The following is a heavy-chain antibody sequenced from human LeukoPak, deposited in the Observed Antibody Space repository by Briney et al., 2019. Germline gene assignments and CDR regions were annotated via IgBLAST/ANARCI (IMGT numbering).Heavy chain of an antibody. J-gene: IGHJ4*02. CDR2: IIPILGTA. V-gene: IGHV1-69*04. CDR3: ARDFLDYDSSGYYSDCGTFDY. CDR1: GGTFSSYA. D-gene: IGHD3-22*01. Sequence: ASVKVSCKASGGTFSSYAISWVRQAPGQGLEWMGRIIPILGTANYAQKFQGRVTITADKSTSTAYMELSSLRSEDTAVYYCARDFLDYDSSGYYSDCGTFDYWGQGTLVTVSS.